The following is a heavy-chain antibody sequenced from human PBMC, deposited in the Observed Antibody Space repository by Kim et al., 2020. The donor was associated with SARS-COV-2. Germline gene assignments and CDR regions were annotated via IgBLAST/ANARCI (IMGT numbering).Heavy chain of an antibody. CDR3: VRDRMGGAFDI. V-gene: IGHV3-48*02. J-gene: IGHJ3*02. D-gene: IGHD3-16*01. CDR2: ITKSSNTI. Sequence: GGSLRLSCATSGFSFSAYDMNWVRQASGKGLEWLSFITKSSNTIYYADSVKGRFTISRDNAKNSLYLQMNSLRDEETAVYYCVRDRMGGAFDIWGQGTMVTVSS. CDR1: GFSFSAYD.